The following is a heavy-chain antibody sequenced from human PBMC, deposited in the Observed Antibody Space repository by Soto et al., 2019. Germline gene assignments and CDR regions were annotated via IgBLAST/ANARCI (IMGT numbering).Heavy chain of an antibody. CDR2: ISAYNGNT. CDR3: ARACSYSTYAPGNWFDP. V-gene: IGHV1-18*01. Sequence: QVQLVQSGAEVKKPGASVKVSCKASGYTFTSYGISWVRQAPGQGREWMRWISAYNGNTNYAQKTQGRVTRTPDTSTSTADREVRSLRSDVTAVYYCARACSYSTYAPGNWFDPWGQGTLVTVSS. D-gene: IGHD4-4*01. CDR1: GYTFTSYG. J-gene: IGHJ5*02.